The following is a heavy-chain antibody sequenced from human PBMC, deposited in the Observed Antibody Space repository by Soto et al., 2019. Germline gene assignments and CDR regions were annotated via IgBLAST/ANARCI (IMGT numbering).Heavy chain of an antibody. CDR2: IKEDGSEK. Sequence: EVQLVESGGGLVQPGGSLRLSCAASGFTFSSYRMSWVRQAPGKGLEWVANIKEDGSEKYYVDSVKGRFTVSRDNAKNSLYLHMNSLRAEDTAVYFCARDDLHSSGWYANAFWGQGTLLTVSS. J-gene: IGHJ4*02. D-gene: IGHD6-19*01. CDR1: GFTFSSYR. CDR3: ARDDLHSSGWYANAF. V-gene: IGHV3-7*01.